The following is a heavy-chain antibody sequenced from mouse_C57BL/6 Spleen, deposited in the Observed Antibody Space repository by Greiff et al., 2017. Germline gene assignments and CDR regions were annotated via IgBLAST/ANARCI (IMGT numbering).Heavy chain of an antibody. V-gene: IGHV3-6*01. CDR1: GYSITSGYY. CDR3: AKGGAPNWGFDY. J-gene: IGHJ2*01. D-gene: IGHD4-1*01. CDR2: ISYDGSN. Sequence: EVKLMESGPGLVKPSQSLSLTCSVTGYSITSGYYWNWIRQFPGNKLEWMGYISYDGSNNYNPSLKNRISITRDTSKNQFFLKLNSVTTEDTATYYCAKGGAPNWGFDYWGQGTTLTVSS.